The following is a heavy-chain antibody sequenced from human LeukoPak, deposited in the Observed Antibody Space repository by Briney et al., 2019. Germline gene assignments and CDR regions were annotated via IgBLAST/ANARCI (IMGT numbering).Heavy chain of an antibody. V-gene: IGHV7-4-1*02. Sequence: RASVKVSCKASGYTFTSYAMNWVRQAPGQGLEWMGWINTNTGNPTYAQGFTGRFVFSLDTSVSTAYLQISSLKAEDTAVYYCASPIAAAGTGTFDIWGQGTMVTVSS. D-gene: IGHD6-13*01. CDR3: ASPIAAAGTGTFDI. CDR1: GYTFTSYA. J-gene: IGHJ3*02. CDR2: INTNTGNP.